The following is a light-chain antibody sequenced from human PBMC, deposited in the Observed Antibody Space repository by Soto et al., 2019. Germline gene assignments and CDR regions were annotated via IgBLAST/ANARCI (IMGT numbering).Light chain of an antibody. J-gene: IGKJ4*02. Sequence: EIVLTPSPATLSESPVEIATLSCRASQSISSNLACYQQKPGQAPRLLMFRTSSRATGVPARCSGSGAGTEVNLTISSMQSEDFGVYYCRQYYNWPRATFGGGTKVDIK. CDR1: QSISSN. V-gene: IGKV3-15*01. CDR3: RQYYNWPRAT. CDR2: RTS.